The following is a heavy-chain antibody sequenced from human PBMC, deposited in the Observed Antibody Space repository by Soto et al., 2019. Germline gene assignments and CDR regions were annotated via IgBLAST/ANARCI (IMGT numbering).Heavy chain of an antibody. CDR3: AKDLLATRTVTPDY. V-gene: IGHV3-30*18. Sequence: QVQLVESGGGVVQPGRSLRLSCAASGFTFSSYGMHWVRQAPGKGLEWVAGISYDGSNKYYADSVRGRFTISRDSXXNTLYLQMNSLRGEDTAVYYCAKDLLATRTVTPDYWGQGTLVTVSS. D-gene: IGHD4-17*01. J-gene: IGHJ4*02. CDR1: GFTFSSYG. CDR2: ISYDGSNK.